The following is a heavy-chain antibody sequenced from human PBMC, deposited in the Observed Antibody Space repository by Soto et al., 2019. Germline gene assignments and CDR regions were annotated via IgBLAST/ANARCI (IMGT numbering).Heavy chain of an antibody. V-gene: IGHV1-69*04. Sequence: QVQLVQSGAEVKKPGSSVKVSCQTSGGSFGIYPISWVRQAPGQGLEWVGRVIPILNVANYTQKLHGRITLTADKSTTTAYMELSSLTSEDTAVYYCARESTSGLDYWGQGTLVTVSS. J-gene: IGHJ4*02. CDR1: GGSFGIYP. CDR3: ARESTSGLDY. D-gene: IGHD2-2*01. CDR2: VIPILNVA.